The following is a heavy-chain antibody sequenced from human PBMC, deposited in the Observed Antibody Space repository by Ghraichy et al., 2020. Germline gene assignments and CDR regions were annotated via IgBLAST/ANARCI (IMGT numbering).Heavy chain of an antibody. J-gene: IGHJ4*02. CDR3: ARFDSADY. Sequence: LSLTCAASGFTFSSYAMHWVRQAPGKGLEWVAVISYDGSNKYYADSVKGRFTISRDNSKNTLYLQMNSLRAEDTAVYYCARFDSADYWGQGTLVTVSS. CDR2: ISYDGSNK. CDR1: GFTFSSYA. D-gene: IGHD3-10*01. V-gene: IGHV3-30-3*01.